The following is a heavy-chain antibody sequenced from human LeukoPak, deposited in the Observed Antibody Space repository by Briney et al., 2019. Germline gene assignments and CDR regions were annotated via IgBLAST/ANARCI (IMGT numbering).Heavy chain of an antibody. J-gene: IGHJ5*02. CDR3: ARRTATGRFDP. Sequence: SETLSLTCTVSGGSISGSSYNCVWIRQAPGKGLEWIGSIYYSGSTYYNPSLKSRVTISVDTSKNQFSLNLGSVTAADTAVYYCARRTATGRFDPWGQGTLVTVSS. CDR1: GGSISGSSYN. V-gene: IGHV4-39*01. D-gene: IGHD1-1*01. CDR2: IYYSGST.